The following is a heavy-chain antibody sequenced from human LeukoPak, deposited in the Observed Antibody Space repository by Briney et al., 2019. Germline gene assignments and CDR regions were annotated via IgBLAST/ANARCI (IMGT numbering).Heavy chain of an antibody. V-gene: IGHV3-23*01. J-gene: IGHJ4*02. CDR1: GFTFSSYA. D-gene: IGHD3-3*01. CDR3: AKLSFGVVIIGNAPFDY. CDR2: FSGSGAGT. Sequence: GGSLRLSCAASGFTFSSYAMSWVRQAPGKGLEWVSTFSGSGAGTYYADSVKGRFTISRDNSKNTLYLQMNSLRAEDTAVYFCAKLSFGVVIIGNAPFDYWGQGTLVTVSS.